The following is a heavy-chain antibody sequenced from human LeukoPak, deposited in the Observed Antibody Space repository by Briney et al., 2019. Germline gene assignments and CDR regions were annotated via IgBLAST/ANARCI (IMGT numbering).Heavy chain of an antibody. D-gene: IGHD3-22*01. Sequence: ASVKVSCKASGYSFTAYYMHWVRQAPGQGLEWMVWINPNSGGTNYAQKFQGRVTMTRDTSISTAYMELSRLRSDDTAVYYCARDFSSGYTTFDYWGQGTLVTVSS. CDR2: INPNSGGT. CDR3: ARDFSSGYTTFDY. V-gene: IGHV1-2*02. CDR1: GYSFTAYY. J-gene: IGHJ4*02.